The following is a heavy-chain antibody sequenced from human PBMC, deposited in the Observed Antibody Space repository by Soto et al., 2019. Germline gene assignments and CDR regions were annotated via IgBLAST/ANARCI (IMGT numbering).Heavy chain of an antibody. J-gene: IGHJ5*02. D-gene: IGHD3-10*01. CDR3: ARWGKRNGESPPPGDL. V-gene: IGHV3-30*03. CDR2: ISYDGTNE. Sequence: QEELVESGGGVVQPGMSLRLSCAACGFTCSGFGMHWVRQAPGKGLEWVAVISYDGTNEIYADSVKGRFSVSRDNSKNIGYLQMNSLRDEDTAMYYCARWGKRNGESPPPGDLWGQGTLVTVPP. CDR1: GFTCSGFG.